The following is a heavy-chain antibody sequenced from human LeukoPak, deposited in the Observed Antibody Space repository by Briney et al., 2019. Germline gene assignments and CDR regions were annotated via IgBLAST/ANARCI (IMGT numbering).Heavy chain of an antibody. CDR1: GGSISSHY. D-gene: IGHD5-18*01. CDR2: IYYSGST. V-gene: IGHV4-59*11. CDR3: ARSASGYSYGDY. Sequence: PSETLSLTCTVSGGSISSHYWSCVRQPPGKGLEWIGYIYYSGSTKYNPSLKSRVTISVDTSKNQFSLKLSSVTAADTAVYYCARSASGYSYGDYWGQGILVTVSS. J-gene: IGHJ4*02.